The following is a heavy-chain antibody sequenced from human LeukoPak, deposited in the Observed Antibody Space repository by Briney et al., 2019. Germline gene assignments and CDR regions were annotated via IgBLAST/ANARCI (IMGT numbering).Heavy chain of an antibody. D-gene: IGHD6-19*01. J-gene: IGHJ4*02. CDR1: GFTFSSYW. V-gene: IGHV3-74*01. CDR3: ARERYSSGWYGDC. Sequence: GGSLRLSCAASGFTFSSYWMHWVRQAPGKGLVWVSRINSDGSSTSYADSVKGRFTISRDNAKNTLYLQMNSLRAEDTAVYYCARERYSSGWYGDCWGQGTLVTVSS. CDR2: INSDGSST.